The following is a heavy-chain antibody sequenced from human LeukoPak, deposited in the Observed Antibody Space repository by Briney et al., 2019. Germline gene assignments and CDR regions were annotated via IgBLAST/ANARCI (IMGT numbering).Heavy chain of an antibody. Sequence: SETLSLTCTVSGGSISSGSYYWSWIRQPAGKGLEWIGRIYTSGSTNYNPSLKSRVTISVGTSKNQFSLKLSSVTAADTAVYYCARGSDWFDPWGQGTLVTVSS. J-gene: IGHJ5*02. D-gene: IGHD6-6*01. CDR2: IYTSGST. CDR3: ARGSDWFDP. V-gene: IGHV4-61*02. CDR1: GGSISSGSYY.